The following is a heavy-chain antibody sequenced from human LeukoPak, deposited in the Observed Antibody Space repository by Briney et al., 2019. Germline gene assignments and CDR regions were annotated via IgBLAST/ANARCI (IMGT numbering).Heavy chain of an antibody. CDR1: GYPFISYV. Sequence: ASVKVSCKASGYPFISYVIHWVRQAPGQRLEWMGWINPDNGNTQYSQKFLGRVTITRDTSASTAYMELGSLRSEDTAVYYCARDRGGSGDFDYWGQGTLVTVSS. J-gene: IGHJ4*02. V-gene: IGHV1-3*01. CDR3: ARDRGGSGDFDY. CDR2: INPDNGNT. D-gene: IGHD3-10*01.